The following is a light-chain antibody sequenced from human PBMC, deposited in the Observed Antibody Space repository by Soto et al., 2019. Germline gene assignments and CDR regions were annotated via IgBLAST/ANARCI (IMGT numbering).Light chain of an antibody. CDR1: SSDVGGYNF. V-gene: IGLV2-8*01. CDR2: EVT. J-gene: IGLJ1*01. CDR3: CSYAGNNIYV. Sequence: SVLTQPPSESGYPGQSVAISCTGTSSDVGGYNFVSWYQQHPGKAPKLMIYEVTKRPSGVPDRFSGSKSGNTASLTVSGLQAEDDAYYYCCSYAGNNIYVFGT.